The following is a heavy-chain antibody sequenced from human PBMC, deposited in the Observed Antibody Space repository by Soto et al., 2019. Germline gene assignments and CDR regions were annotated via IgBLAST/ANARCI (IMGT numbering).Heavy chain of an antibody. CDR1: GFTFSSYG. V-gene: IGHV3-33*01. J-gene: IGHJ4*02. CDR3: ARDGLRGQLLSGEYYFDY. CDR2: IWYDGSNK. D-gene: IGHD2-2*01. Sequence: PGGSLRLSCAASGFTFSSYGMHWVRQAPGKGLEWVAVIWYDGSNKYYADSVKSRFTISRDNSKNTLYLQMNSLRAEDTAVYYCARDGLRGQLLSGEYYFDYWGQGTLVTVSS.